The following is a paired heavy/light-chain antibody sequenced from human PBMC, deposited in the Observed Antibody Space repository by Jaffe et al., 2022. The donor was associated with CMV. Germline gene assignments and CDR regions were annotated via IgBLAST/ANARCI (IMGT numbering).Light chain of an antibody. CDR3: QAWDSSNVV. CDR2: QDT. CDR1: NLGDKY. J-gene: IGLJ3*02. V-gene: IGLV3-1*01. Sequence: SYELTQPPSVSVSPGQTASITCSGDNLGDKYVCWYQQKPGQSPVMLIYQDTKRPSGIPERFSGSNTGNTATLTISGTQPIDEADYYCQAWDSSNVVFGGGTKLTGL.
Heavy chain of an antibody. CDR3: ARLGHSGWFEGRYFDY. CDR2: IYYSGST. CDR1: GGSISSTSYY. J-gene: IGHJ4*02. Sequence: QLQLQESAPGLVKPSETLSLTCTVSGGSISSTSYYWGWIRQPPGKGLEWIGNIYYSGSTYYNPSLKSRVTMSVDTSKNLFSLKVTSVTAADTAVYYCARLGHSGWFEGRYFDYWGPGTLITVSS. V-gene: IGHV4-39*01. D-gene: IGHD6-19*01.